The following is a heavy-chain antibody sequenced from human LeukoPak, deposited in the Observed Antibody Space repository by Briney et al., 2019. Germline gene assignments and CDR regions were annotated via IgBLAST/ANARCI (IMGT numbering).Heavy chain of an antibody. CDR3: ARGISTGLYWFDP. CDR2: INHSGST. CDR1: GGSFSGYY. V-gene: IGHV4-34*01. Sequence: SETLSLTCAVYGGSFSGYYWSWIRQPPGKGLEWIGEINHSGSTNCNPSLKSRVTISVDTSKNQFSLKLSSVTAADTAVYYCARGISTGLYWFDPWGQGTLVTVSS. J-gene: IGHJ5*02. D-gene: IGHD3-10*01.